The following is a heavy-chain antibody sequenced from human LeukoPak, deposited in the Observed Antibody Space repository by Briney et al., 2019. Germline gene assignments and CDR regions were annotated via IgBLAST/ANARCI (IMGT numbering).Heavy chain of an antibody. Sequence: SETLSLTCTFSGASISSGSFYWGWIRQPPGKRLEWIGNIFYSGSTYYSPSLKSRVTISVDTSKNQFSLKLSSVTAADTAVYYCARRGFGYWYFDLWGRGTLVTVSS. V-gene: IGHV4-39*01. CDR2: IFYSGST. CDR1: GASISSGSFY. CDR3: ARRGFGYWYFDL. D-gene: IGHD3-3*01. J-gene: IGHJ2*01.